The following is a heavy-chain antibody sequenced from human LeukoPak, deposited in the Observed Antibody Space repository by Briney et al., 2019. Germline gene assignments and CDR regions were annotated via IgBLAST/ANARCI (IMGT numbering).Heavy chain of an antibody. CDR3: ARLYCGGDCYSGY. CDR1: EFRFGRDW. D-gene: IGHD2-21*01. Sequence: GGSLRLTCVASEFRFGRDWISWVRQAPGKGLEWVACIKQDGSEEYYVGSVRGRFTVSVDNGKNSLYLQMNSLRAEDTAVYYCARLYCGGDCYSGYWGQGTLVTVSS. J-gene: IGHJ4*02. CDR2: IKQDGSEE. V-gene: IGHV3-7*01.